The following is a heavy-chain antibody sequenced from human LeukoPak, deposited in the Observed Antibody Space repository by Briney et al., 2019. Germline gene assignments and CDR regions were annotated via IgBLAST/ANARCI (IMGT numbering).Heavy chain of an antibody. CDR1: GFTFSSYW. CDR3: ARGNGEATNYYFDY. D-gene: IGHD3-10*01. V-gene: IGHV3-74*01. CDR2: INTDGSST. Sequence: GGSLRLSCAASGFTFSSYWMHWVRQAPGKGLVWVSRINTDGSSTSYADSVKGRFTISRDNAKNTLYLQMNSLRAEDTAVYHCARGNGEATNYYFDYWGQGTLVTVSS. J-gene: IGHJ4*02.